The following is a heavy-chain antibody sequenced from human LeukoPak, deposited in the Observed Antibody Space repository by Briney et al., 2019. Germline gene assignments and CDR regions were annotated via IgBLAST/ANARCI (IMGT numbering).Heavy chain of an antibody. CDR2: ISSSSSYI. V-gene: IGHV3-21*01. D-gene: IGHD6-13*01. Sequence: GGSLRLSCAASGFTFSSYSMNWVRQAPGKGLEWVSSISSSSSYIYYADSVKGRFTISRDNAKNSPYLQMNSLRAEDTAVYYCASPYSSRWYELCYWGQGTLVTVSS. CDR1: GFTFSSYS. CDR3: ASPYSSRWYELCY. J-gene: IGHJ4*02.